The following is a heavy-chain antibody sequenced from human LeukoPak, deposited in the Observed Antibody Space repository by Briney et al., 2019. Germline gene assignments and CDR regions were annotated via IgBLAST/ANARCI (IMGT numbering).Heavy chain of an antibody. V-gene: IGHV3-53*01. CDR3: ARDRAVAFYYGMDV. J-gene: IGHJ6*02. CDR2: IYRSGST. D-gene: IGHD6-19*01. Sequence: GGSLRLSCAASGFTVSNNYMTWVRQAPGKGLEWVSVIYRSGSTYYADSVKGRFTISRDNSKNTLYLQMNSLRAEDTAVYYCARDRAVAFYYGMDVWGQGTTVTVSS. CDR1: GFTVSNNY.